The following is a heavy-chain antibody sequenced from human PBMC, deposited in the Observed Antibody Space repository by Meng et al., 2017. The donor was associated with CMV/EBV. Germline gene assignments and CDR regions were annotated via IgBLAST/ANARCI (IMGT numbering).Heavy chain of an antibody. D-gene: IGHD5-12*01. CDR3: ARVRNGGYWGGPRYYFDY. CDR2: IYYSGST. Sequence: QEPGPGLVKPSETLSLTCTVSGGSISSSSYYWGWIRQPPGKGLEWIGSIYYSGSTYYNPSLKSRVTISVDTSKNQFSLKLSSVTAADTAVYYCARVRNGGYWGGPRYYFDYWGQGTLVTVSS. J-gene: IGHJ4*02. V-gene: IGHV4-39*07. CDR1: GGSISSSSYY.